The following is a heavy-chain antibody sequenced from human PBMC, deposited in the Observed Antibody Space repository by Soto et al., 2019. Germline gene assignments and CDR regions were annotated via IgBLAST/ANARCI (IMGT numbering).Heavy chain of an antibody. Sequence: VGSLRLSCAASGFTLSMSAVNWVRHSPGKGLEWVSYISDSGDRTYYADSVKGRFTISRDRSKNTVSLQMDSLRAEDTAVYYCAKDRDIIVNPGDGLHVWGQGTTFSLS. D-gene: IGHD3-16*02. J-gene: IGHJ3*01. CDR3: AKDRDIIVNPGDGLHV. V-gene: IGHV3-23*01. CDR2: ISDSGDRT. CDR1: GFTLSMSA.